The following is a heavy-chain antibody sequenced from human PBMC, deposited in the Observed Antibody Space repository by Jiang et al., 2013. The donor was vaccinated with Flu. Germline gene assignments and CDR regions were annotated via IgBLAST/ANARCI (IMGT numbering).Heavy chain of an antibody. CDR3: ARRGYTAGWYGLEY. CDR1: GYTFTSYW. Sequence: GAEVKKPGESLKISCQGSGYTFTSYWIAWVRQVPGKGLEWMGIIYPGDSETRYSPSFQGQVTISVDKSISTAYLQWTSLKASDTAIYFCARRGYTAGWYGLEYWGQGT. CDR2: IYPGDSET. J-gene: IGHJ4*02. V-gene: IGHV5-51*03. D-gene: IGHD6-19*01.